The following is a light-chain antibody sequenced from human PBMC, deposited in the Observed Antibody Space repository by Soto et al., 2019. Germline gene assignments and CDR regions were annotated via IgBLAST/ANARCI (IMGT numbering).Light chain of an antibody. V-gene: IGLV2-8*01. CDR3: SSYAGSNNFDV. CDR2: EVS. Sequence: QSVLTQPPSASGSPGQSVTISCTGTSSDVGGYNYVSWYQQHPGKAPKLMIYEVSKRPSGVPDRFSGSKSGNTASLTVSGLQAEDDADYYCSSYAGSNNFDVFGTGTKLTVL. J-gene: IGLJ1*01. CDR1: SSDVGGYNY.